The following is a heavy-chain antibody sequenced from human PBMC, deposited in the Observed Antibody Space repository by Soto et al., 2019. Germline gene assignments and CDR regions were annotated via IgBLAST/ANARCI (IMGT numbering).Heavy chain of an antibody. Sequence: SETLSLTCTVSGGSISSYYWSWIRQPPGKGLEWIGYIYYSGSTNYNPSLKSRVTISVDTSKNQFSLKLSSVTAADTAVYYCARGASTVTTDNWFDPWGQGTLLTVSS. CDR3: ARGASTVTTDNWFDP. CDR2: IYYSGST. J-gene: IGHJ5*02. V-gene: IGHV4-59*01. D-gene: IGHD4-17*01. CDR1: GGSISSYY.